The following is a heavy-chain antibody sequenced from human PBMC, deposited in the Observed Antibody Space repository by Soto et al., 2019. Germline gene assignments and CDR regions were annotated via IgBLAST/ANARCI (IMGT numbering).Heavy chain of an antibody. Sequence: EAQLVESGGGLVQPGGSLRLSCAASAINFSAHNMVWVRQAPGKGLEWVGRSRNKANNYTTEYAASVKGRFTISRDDSKNSLYLQMNSLKTEDTAVYYCVRDGGIAARHYYGMDVWGQGTTVTVSS. D-gene: IGHD6-6*01. CDR3: VRDGGIAARHYYGMDV. V-gene: IGHV3-72*01. J-gene: IGHJ6*02. CDR1: AINFSAHN. CDR2: SRNKANNYTT.